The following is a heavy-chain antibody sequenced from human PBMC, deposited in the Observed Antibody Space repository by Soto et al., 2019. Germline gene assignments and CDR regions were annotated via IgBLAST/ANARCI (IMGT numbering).Heavy chain of an antibody. CDR3: ARDPGYCVCDCYSHYYYDMLV. CDR1: GFTFSNAW. Sequence: WGSLRLSCGASGFTFSNAWINWVRQAPGKGLEWVSYISSSSSTIYYADSVKGRFTISRDNAKNSLYLLMNSLRDEDTAVEYYARDPGYCVCDCYSHYYYDMLVWGQGTTVTAP. D-gene: IGHD2-21*02. CDR2: ISSSSSTI. V-gene: IGHV3-48*02. J-gene: IGHJ6*02.